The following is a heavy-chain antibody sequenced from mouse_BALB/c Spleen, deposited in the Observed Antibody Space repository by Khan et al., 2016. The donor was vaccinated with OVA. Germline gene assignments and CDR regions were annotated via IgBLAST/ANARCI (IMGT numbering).Heavy chain of an antibody. CDR3: ALIYHYGSGFDY. V-gene: IGHV1S135*01. Sequence: VQLQQSGPELVKPGASVKVSCKASGYSFTDYNVFWVKQSLGKSLEWIGYIDPYNGGTNYNQKFMGKATLTVDKSSSTAFMHLNRLTSEDSAVYYGALIYHYGSGFDYWGQGTTLTVSS. CDR1: GYSFTDYN. J-gene: IGHJ2*01. CDR2: IDPYNGGT. D-gene: IGHD1-1*01.